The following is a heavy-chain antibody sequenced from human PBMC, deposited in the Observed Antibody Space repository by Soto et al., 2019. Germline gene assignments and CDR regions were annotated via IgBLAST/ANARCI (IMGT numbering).Heavy chain of an antibody. CDR2: ISAYNGNT. CDR1: GYNFTSYG. J-gene: IGHJ4*02. CDR3: ARDPRPYDSSGYYVH. V-gene: IGHV1-18*04. D-gene: IGHD3-22*01. Sequence: QVQLVQSGAEVKKPGASVKVSCKASGYNFTSYGISWVRQAPGQGLEWMGGISAYNGNTNNAQKLQGRVTMTTETSTSTAYMELRSLRSYDTAVYYCARDPRPYDSSGYYVHWGQGTLVTVSS.